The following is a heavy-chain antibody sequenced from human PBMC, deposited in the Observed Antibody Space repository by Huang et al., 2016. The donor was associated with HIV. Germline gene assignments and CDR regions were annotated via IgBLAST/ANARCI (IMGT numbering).Heavy chain of an antibody. CDR3: ARGRGDARGFLGLDF. V-gene: IGHV4-34*01. CDR1: GGSFSGPN. CDR2: IKHSGRT. J-gene: IGHJ4*02. Sequence: QVQLHQWGAGLLKPSETLSLTCAVYGGSFSGPNWTWIRQTPGKGLEWIGEIKHSGRTHYSPSLKRRVTISLDTSKNQFSLRLRSVTAADTAVYYCARGRGDARGFLGLDFWGQGTLVTVSS. D-gene: IGHD3-16*01.